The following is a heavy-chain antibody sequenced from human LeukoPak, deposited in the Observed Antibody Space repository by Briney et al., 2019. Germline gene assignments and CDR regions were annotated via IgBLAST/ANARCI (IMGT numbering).Heavy chain of an antibody. CDR1: GASISSAY. CDR2: IHYSGST. V-gene: IGHV4-59*08. D-gene: IGHD3-22*01. J-gene: IGHJ6*03. Sequence: PSDTLSLTCTVSGASISSAYWSWVRRPPEKGLEWIGYIHYSGSTTYNPSLKSRVTMSVDTSKNQFSLKLTSVTAADTAVYYCARVGYDSYMDVWGKGTTVTVSS. CDR3: ARVGYDSYMDV.